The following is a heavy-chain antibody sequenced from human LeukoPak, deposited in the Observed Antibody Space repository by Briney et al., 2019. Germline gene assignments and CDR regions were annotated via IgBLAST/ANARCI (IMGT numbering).Heavy chain of an antibody. V-gene: IGHV4-39*01. D-gene: IGHD4-17*01. J-gene: IGHJ4*03. CDR3: ARHRTQYDYGDS. CDR2: VYYSGNT. CDR1: GGSISSSLYY. Sequence: SSETLSLTCTVSGGSISSSLYYWAWIRQPPGKGLEWIGSVYYSGNTYYNPSPRSRATISVDTSKNQFSLKLSSVTAADTAVYYCARHRTQYDYGDSWGHGTLVTVSS.